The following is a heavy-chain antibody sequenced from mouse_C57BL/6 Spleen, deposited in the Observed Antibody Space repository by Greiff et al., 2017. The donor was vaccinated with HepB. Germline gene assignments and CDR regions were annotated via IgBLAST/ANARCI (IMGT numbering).Heavy chain of an antibody. Sequence: QVHVKQPGAELVKPGASVKMSCKASGYTFTSYWITWVKQRPGQGLEWIGDIYPGSGSTNYNEKFKSKATLTVDTSSSTAYMQLSSLTSEDSAVYYCARGDWEGGFFDYWGQGTTLTVAS. CDR2: IYPGSGST. V-gene: IGHV1-55*01. CDR3: ARGDWEGGFFDY. J-gene: IGHJ2*01. CDR1: GYTFTSYW. D-gene: IGHD4-1*01.